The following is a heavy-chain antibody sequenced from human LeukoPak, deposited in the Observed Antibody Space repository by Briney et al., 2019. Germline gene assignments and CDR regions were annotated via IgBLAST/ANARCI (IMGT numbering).Heavy chain of an antibody. CDR3: AELGITMIGGV. CDR2: IQNDGSNT. D-gene: IGHD3-10*02. CDR1: GFTFSDYG. J-gene: IGHJ6*04. V-gene: IGHV3-30*02. Sequence: GGSLRLSCAASGFTFSDYGMNWVRQTPGKGLEWLAFIQNDGSNTFYADSVKGRFTISRDNAKNSLYLQMNSLRAEDTAVYYCAELGITMIGGVWSKGTTVTISS.